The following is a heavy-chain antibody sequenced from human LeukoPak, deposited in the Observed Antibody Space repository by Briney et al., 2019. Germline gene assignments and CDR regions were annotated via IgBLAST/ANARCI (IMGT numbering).Heavy chain of an antibody. CDR1: GGSVSSESYY. D-gene: IGHD6-19*01. Sequence: SQTLSLTCTVSGGSVSSESYYWGWIPQPPGKGLEWIGNIYHTGRIHNKPSLKSRVTMSLDTSKNQFSLQLTSVTAADTAVYFCARVLAVPGTPFDYWGQGTLVTVSS. V-gene: IGHV4-61*01. CDR3: ARVLAVPGTPFDY. CDR2: IYHTGRI. J-gene: IGHJ4*02.